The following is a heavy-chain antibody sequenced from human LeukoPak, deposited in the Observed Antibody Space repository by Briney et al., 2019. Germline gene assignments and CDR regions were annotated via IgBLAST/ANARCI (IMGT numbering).Heavy chain of an antibody. J-gene: IGHJ4*02. D-gene: IGHD2-15*01. V-gene: IGHV4-4*02. CDR3: ARDWGDCSSSSCSLRY. CDR2: IYHSGST. CDR1: GGSISSSNW. Sequence: SETLSLTCAVSGGSISSSNWWSWVRQPPGKGLEWIGEIYHSGSTNYNPSLKSRVTISVDKSKNQFSLKLSSVTAADTAVYYCARDWGDCSSSSCSLRYWGQGTLVTVSS.